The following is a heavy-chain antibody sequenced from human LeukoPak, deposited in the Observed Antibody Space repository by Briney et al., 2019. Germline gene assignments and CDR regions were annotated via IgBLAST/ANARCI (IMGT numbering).Heavy chain of an antibody. CDR3: ARASYCSSTSCYRFDY. D-gene: IGHD2-2*01. CDR2: IWNDGSNK. J-gene: IGHJ4*02. V-gene: IGHV3-33*01. CDR1: GFSFSTYG. Sequence: HAGGSLRLSCAASGFSFSTYGMHWVRQAPGKGLEWVAVIWNDGSNKYYEDSVKGRFTISRDNLKNTLYLQMNSLRAEGTAVYYCARASYCSSTSCYRFDYWGQGTLVTVSS.